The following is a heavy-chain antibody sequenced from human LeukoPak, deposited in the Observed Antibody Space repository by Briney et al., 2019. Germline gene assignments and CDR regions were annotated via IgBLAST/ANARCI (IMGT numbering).Heavy chain of an antibody. CDR1: GFTFSSYA. J-gene: IGHJ4*02. CDR2: ISSSGSNI. D-gene: IGHD2-15*01. V-gene: IGHV3-21*04. Sequence: GGSLRLSCAASGFTFSSYAMSWVRQAPGKGLEWVSYISSSGSNIFYADSVKGRFTISRDQAKDSVFLQMNSLRAEDTALYFCARDAVMGATPFYFDSWGQGALVTVSS. CDR3: ARDAVMGATPFYFDS.